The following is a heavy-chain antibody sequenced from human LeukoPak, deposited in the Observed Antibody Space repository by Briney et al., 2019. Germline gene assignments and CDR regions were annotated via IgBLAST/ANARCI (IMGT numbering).Heavy chain of an antibody. V-gene: IGHV4-59*01. CDR3: ARVSSSWYQDWYFDL. CDR1: GGSISSYY. CDR2: IYYSGST. D-gene: IGHD6-13*01. J-gene: IGHJ2*01. Sequence: SETLSLTCTVSGGSISSYYWSWIRQPPGKGLEWIGYIYYSGSTYYNPSLKSRVTISVHTSKNQFSLKLSSVTAADTAVYYCARVSSSWYQDWYFDLWGRGTLVTVPS.